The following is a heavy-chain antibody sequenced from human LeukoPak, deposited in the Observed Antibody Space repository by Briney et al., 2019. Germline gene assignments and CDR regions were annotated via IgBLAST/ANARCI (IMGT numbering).Heavy chain of an antibody. D-gene: IGHD2-15*01. CDR3: VRGGPSTWS. Sequence: GASLRLSCAASGFTFSSYWMSWVRQTPGKGLEWVANIKKDGSEKYYVDSVKGRFTISRDNAKNSLYLQMNNLRAEDTAVYYCVRGGPSTWSWGQGTLVTVSS. V-gene: IGHV3-7*01. CDR1: GFTFSSYW. CDR2: IKKDGSEK. J-gene: IGHJ5*02.